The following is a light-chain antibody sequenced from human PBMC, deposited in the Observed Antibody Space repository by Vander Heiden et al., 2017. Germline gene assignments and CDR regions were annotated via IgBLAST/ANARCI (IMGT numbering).Light chain of an antibody. Sequence: DIQLTQSPSFLSASVGDRVTITCRASQDISGLLAWFQQKPGKAPKFLIYAASTLESGVPSSFSGSGSVTEFTLTISSLQPEDFATYYCLQVKSYPLTFGGGTRWRSN. V-gene: IGKV1-9*01. CDR1: QDISGL. CDR3: LQVKSYPLT. CDR2: AAS. J-gene: IGKJ4*01.